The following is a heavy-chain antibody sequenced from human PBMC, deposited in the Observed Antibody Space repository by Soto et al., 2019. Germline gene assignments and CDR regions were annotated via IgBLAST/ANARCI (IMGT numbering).Heavy chain of an antibody. J-gene: IGHJ4*02. Sequence: PGGSLRLSCAASGFTFSSYEMNWVRQAPGKGLEWVSYISSSGSTTYYADSVKGRFTISRDNSKNSLYLQMNSLRTEDTALYYCAKDNYDSSGYYRFDYWGQGTLVTVSS. CDR1: GFTFSSYE. CDR2: ISSSGSTT. CDR3: AKDNYDSSGYYRFDY. D-gene: IGHD3-22*01. V-gene: IGHV3-48*03.